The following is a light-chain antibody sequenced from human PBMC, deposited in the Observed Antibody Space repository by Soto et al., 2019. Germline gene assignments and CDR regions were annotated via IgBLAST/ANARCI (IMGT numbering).Light chain of an antibody. J-gene: IGKJ1*01. CDR2: GAS. V-gene: IGKV3-15*01. Sequence: EIVMTQSPATLSVSPGERATLSCRASQSVSSNLAWYQQKPGQAPRLLIYGASTSATGIPARFSGSGSGTEFTLSISGLQYEDFAVYFCQQENNWPPRWTVGQGTKGVIK. CDR1: QSVSSN. CDR3: QQENNWPPRWT.